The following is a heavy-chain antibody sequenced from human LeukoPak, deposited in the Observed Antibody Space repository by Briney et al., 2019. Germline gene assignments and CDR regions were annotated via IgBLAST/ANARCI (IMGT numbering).Heavy chain of an antibody. Sequence: PSETLSLTCTVSGYSISSGYYWGWIRQPPGKGLEWIGEINHSGSTNYNPSLKSRVTISVDTSKNQFSLKLSSVTAADTAVYYCARLKGCSSTSCYGAYYYYYYMDVWGKGTTVTISS. J-gene: IGHJ6*03. CDR1: GYSISSGYY. CDR2: INHSGST. D-gene: IGHD2-2*01. V-gene: IGHV4-38-2*02. CDR3: ARLKGCSSTSCYGAYYYYYYMDV.